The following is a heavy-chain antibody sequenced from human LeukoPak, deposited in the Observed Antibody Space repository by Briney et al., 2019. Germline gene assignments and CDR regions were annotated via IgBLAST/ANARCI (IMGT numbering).Heavy chain of an antibody. V-gene: IGHV3-53*01. CDR2: IYSGGST. Sequence: GGSLRLSCAASGFTVSSNYMSWVRLAPGKGLEWVSVIYSGGSTYYADSVKGRFTISRDNSKNTLYLQMNSLRAEDTAVYYCARGRYSGYVFDYWGQGTLVTVSS. J-gene: IGHJ4*02. CDR3: ARGRYSGYVFDY. D-gene: IGHD5-12*01. CDR1: GFTVSSNY.